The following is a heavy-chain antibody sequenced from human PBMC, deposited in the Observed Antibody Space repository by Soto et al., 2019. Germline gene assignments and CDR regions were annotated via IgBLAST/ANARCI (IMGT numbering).Heavy chain of an antibody. CDR2: IIPIFGTA. J-gene: IGHJ5*02. V-gene: IGHV1-69*06. CDR1: GGTFSSYA. Sequence: KVSCKASGGTFSSYAISWVRQAPGQGLEWMGGIIPIFGTANYAQKFQGRVTITADKSTSTAYMELSSLRSEDTAVYYCASRIVVATGWFDPWGQGTLVTVSS. CDR3: ASRIVVATGWFDP. D-gene: IGHD3-22*01.